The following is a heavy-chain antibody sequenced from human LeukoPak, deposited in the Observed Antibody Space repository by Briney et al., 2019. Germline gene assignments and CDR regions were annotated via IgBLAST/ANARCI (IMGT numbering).Heavy chain of an antibody. D-gene: IGHD6-25*01. CDR2: MYYSGSS. Sequence: PSETLSLTCTVSGGSISSYFWSWLRQPPGKGLEWIGYMYYSGSSNYKPSLKSRVTISIDTSKSQFSLKLSSVTAADTAVYYCARVRLGQVYHFDSWGQGTLVTVSS. V-gene: IGHV4-59*01. J-gene: IGHJ4*02. CDR1: GGSISSYF. CDR3: ARVRLGQVYHFDS.